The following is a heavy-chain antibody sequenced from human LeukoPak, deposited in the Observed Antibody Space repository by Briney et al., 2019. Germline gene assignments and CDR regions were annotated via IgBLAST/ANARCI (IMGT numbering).Heavy chain of an antibody. Sequence: GGSLRLSRAASLFTFINALLSGVPQAPAKGLEWVGRIKSKSDGGPTTYAAPVKGTFTTSRDDSTNTLSLQMNSPKTENTAVYYCTTNSEEKFQLLTSLLDYWGQGALGTVSP. CDR3: TTNSEEKFQLLTSLLDY. D-gene: IGHD2-2*01. CDR2: IKSKSDGGPT. V-gene: IGHV3-15*01. CDR1: LFTFINAL. J-gene: IGHJ4*02.